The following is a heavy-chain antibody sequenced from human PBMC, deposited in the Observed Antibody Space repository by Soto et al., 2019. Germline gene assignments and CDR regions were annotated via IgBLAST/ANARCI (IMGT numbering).Heavy chain of an antibody. CDR3: ARDRRGRAAGVIYSYGMEV. CDR1: GESVGRGTNY. J-gene: IGHJ6*02. V-gene: IGHV4-61*01. D-gene: IGHD6-13*01. CDR2: IFDAATT. Sequence: QVQLQESGPGLMKPSGTLSLICSVSGESVGRGTNYWSWVRQAPGRGLEWIGDIFDAATTNYNPPFESRVSISLDAAKNQVSLKLTSVTAADTAIYYCARDRRGRAAGVIYSYGMEVWGQGTSVTVSS.